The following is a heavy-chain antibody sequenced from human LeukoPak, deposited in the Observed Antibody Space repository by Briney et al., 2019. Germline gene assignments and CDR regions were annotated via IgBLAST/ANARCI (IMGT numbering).Heavy chain of an antibody. V-gene: IGHV3-21*01. CDR1: GFTFSSYS. Sequence: KPGGSLRLSCAASGFTFSSYSMNWVRQAPGKGLEWVSSISSSSSYIYYADSVKGRFTISRDNAKNSLYLQMNSLRAEDTAVYYCARAQYSGYDSAYYYYMDVWGKGTTVTVSS. D-gene: IGHD5-12*01. CDR2: ISSSSSYI. J-gene: IGHJ6*03. CDR3: ARAQYSGYDSAYYYYMDV.